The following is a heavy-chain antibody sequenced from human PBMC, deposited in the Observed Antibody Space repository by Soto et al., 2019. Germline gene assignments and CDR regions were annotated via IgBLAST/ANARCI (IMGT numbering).Heavy chain of an antibody. V-gene: IGHV3-48*02. D-gene: IGHD5-18*01. CDR3: ARDRVVDTAMDPFDF. CDR1: GFTFSSYS. CDR2: ISDSSRTI. J-gene: IGHJ4*02. Sequence: EVQLVESGGALVQPGGSRRLSCAASGFTFSSYSMNWVRKAPGRGREWVSYISDSSRTIYYADSVKGRFTISRDNAKNSLFLQMNSLRDEDTAVYYCARDRVVDTAMDPFDFWGQGTLVTVSS.